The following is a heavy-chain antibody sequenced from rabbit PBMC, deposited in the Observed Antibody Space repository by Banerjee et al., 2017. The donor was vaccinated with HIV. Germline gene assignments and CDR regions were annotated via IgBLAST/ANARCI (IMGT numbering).Heavy chain of an antibody. CDR3: ARDLAGVTGWNFGL. D-gene: IGHD4-1*01. J-gene: IGHJ4*01. Sequence: QQQLEESGGGLVKPEGSLTLSCTASGFSFSNKYVMCWVRQAPGKGLEWIACIYVGSSGSTYYANWAKGRFTISKTSSTTVTLQMTSLTAADTATYFCARDLAGVTGWNFGLWGPGTLVTVS. CDR1: GFSFSNKYV. V-gene: IGHV1S45*01. CDR2: IYVGSSGST.